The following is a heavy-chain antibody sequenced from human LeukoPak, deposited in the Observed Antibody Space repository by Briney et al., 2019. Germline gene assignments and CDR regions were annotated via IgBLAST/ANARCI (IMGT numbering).Heavy chain of an antibody. CDR3: ARQVYLDMGYFDY. CDR2: MYSSGST. V-gene: IGHV4-59*08. Sequence: SETLSLTSTVSGDSISSYYWTWIRQPPGKGLEWIGYMYSSGSTDSNPSLKSRVAMSVDTSKNQFSLKLSSVTAADTAVYYCARQVYLDMGYFDYWGQGTLVTVSS. D-gene: IGHD3-16*01. CDR1: GDSISSYY. J-gene: IGHJ4*02.